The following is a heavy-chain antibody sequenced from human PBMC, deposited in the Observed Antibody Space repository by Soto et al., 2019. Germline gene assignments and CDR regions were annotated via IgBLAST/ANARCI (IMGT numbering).Heavy chain of an antibody. V-gene: IGHV1-2*04. D-gene: IGHD3-10*01. Sequence: ASVKVSCKASGYTFTDFYIYWVRQAPGQGLEWMGWIDPSSSDTNYAQKFQDSVTMTRDTSISTAFLELTSLRSDDSAIYYCAGASGSYYKPFHHWGQGTPVTVSS. CDR3: AGASGSYYKPFHH. CDR2: IDPSSSDT. J-gene: IGHJ4*02. CDR1: GYTFTDFY.